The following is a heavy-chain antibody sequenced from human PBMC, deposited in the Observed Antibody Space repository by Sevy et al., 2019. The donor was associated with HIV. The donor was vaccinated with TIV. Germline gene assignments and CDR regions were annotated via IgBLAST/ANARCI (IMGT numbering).Heavy chain of an antibody. CDR3: ASNTYHYDSNTYYPVY. CDR2: IKQDGNEK. D-gene: IGHD3-22*01. Sequence: GGSLTLSCVASGFNLSPYWMTWVRQAPGKGLEWVANIKQDGNEKYYVVSVKGRFTVSRDNAKNALYLQMYSLRVEDTAVYFCASNTYHYDSNTYYPVYWGQGTRVTVSS. J-gene: IGHJ4*02. CDR1: GFNLSPYW. V-gene: IGHV3-7*01.